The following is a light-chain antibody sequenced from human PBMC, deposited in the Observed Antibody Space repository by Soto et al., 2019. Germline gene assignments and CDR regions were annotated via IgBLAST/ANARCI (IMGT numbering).Light chain of an antibody. V-gene: IGKV1-39*01. CDR2: AAS. CDR3: QQSYSTPPVS. J-gene: IGKJ3*01. Sequence: DIQMTQSPSSLSASVGDRVTITCRASQSISSYLNWYQQKPGKAPKLLIYAASSLQSGVPSRFSVGGSGTDFTLTIGSLQPEDFATYYCQQSYSTPPVSFGPGTKVDSK. CDR1: QSISSY.